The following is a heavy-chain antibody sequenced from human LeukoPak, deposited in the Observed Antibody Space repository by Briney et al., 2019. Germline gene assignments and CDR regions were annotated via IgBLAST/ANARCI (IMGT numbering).Heavy chain of an antibody. CDR1: GGTFSSYA. V-gene: IGHV1-8*02. J-gene: IGHJ3*02. CDR3: ARELRRDDI. CDR2: MNPNSGNS. D-gene: IGHD6-25*01. Sequence: ASVKVSCKASGGTFSSYAISWVRQATGQGLEWMGWMNPNSGNSGYAQKFQGRVTLTTDSSISTAYMELSGLRSEDTAVYYCARELRRDDIWGQGTMVTVSS.